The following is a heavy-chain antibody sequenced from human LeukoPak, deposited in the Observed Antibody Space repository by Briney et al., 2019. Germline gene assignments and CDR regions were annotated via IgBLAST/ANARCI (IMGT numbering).Heavy chain of an antibody. J-gene: IGHJ5*02. CDR3: ARLNYYGSGTYYWFDP. D-gene: IGHD3-10*01. Sequence: PSETLSLTCTVSGGSISSYYWSWIRQPPGKGLEWIGYISSSGNTNYNPSLKSRVTISVDTSKNQFPLKLSSVTAADTAVYYCARLNYYGSGTYYWFDPWGQGTLVTVSS. V-gene: IGHV4-59*01. CDR2: ISSSGNT. CDR1: GGSISSYY.